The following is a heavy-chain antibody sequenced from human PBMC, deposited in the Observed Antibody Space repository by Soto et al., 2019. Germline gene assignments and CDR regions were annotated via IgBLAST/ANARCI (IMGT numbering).Heavy chain of an antibody. J-gene: IGHJ4*02. CDR1: GDSISSGGYY. CDR2: IYYSGST. Sequence: SETLSLTCSVSGDSISSGGYYYSWIRQYPGKGLEWIGYIYYSGSTYYNPSLKSRVTISVDTSKNQFSLKLSSVTAADTAVYYCARGPGTMAKIDYWGQGTLVTVSS. CDR3: ARGPGTMAKIDY. D-gene: IGHD3-10*01. V-gene: IGHV4-31*03.